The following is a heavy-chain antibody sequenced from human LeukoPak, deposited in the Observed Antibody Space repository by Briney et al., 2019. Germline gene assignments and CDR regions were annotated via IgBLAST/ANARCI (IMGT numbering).Heavy chain of an antibody. CDR2: INHSGST. CDR1: GGSFSGYY. V-gene: IGHV4-34*01. Sequence: PSETLSLTCAVYGGSFSGYYWSWIRQPPGKGLKWIGEINHSGSTNYNPSLKSRVTISVDTSKNQFSLKLSSVTAADTAVYYCARRKQQLVHSHYYYYYMDVWGKGTTVTISS. D-gene: IGHD6-13*01. CDR3: ARRKQQLVHSHYYYYYMDV. J-gene: IGHJ6*03.